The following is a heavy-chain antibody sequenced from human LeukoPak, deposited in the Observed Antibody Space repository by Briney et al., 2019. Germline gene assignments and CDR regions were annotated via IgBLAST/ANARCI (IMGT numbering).Heavy chain of an antibody. J-gene: IGHJ4*02. CDR1: GYTFSDYY. D-gene: IGHD2-2*01. CDR3: AREELSGSSTSCCSGLGY. V-gene: IGHV1-2*02. Sequence: ASVKVSCKASGYTFSDYYMHWVRQAPGQGPEWMGWINPNSGGTNYAQKFQGRVTMTRDTSISTASMELSRLRSDDTAVYYCAREELSGSSTSCCSGLGYWGQGALVTVSS. CDR2: INPNSGGT.